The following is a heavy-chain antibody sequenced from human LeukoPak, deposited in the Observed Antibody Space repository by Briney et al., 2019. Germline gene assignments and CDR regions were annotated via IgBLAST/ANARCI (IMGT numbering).Heavy chain of an antibody. J-gene: IGHJ3*02. CDR3: ARPSSRLRFLEWLTLDAFDI. V-gene: IGHV3-21*01. CDR2: ISSSSSYI. D-gene: IGHD3-3*01. CDR1: GFTFSSYS. Sequence: GGSLRLSCAASGFTFSSYSMNWVRQAPGKGLERVSSISSSSSYIYYADSVKGRFTISRDNAKNSLYLQMNSLRAEDTAVYYCARPSSRLRFLEWLTLDAFDIWGQGTMVTVSS.